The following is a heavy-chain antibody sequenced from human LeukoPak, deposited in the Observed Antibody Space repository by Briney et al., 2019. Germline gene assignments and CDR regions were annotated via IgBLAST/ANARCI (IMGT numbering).Heavy chain of an antibody. V-gene: IGHV3-21*01. CDR2: ISSSSSYI. CDR1: GFTFSSYS. J-gene: IGHJ4*02. CDR3: ARESVWYYDFWSVSFDY. Sequence: GGSLRLSCAASGFTFSSYSMNWVRQAPGKGLEWVSSISSSSSYIYYADSVKGRFTISRDNAKNSLYLQMNSLRAEDTAVYYCARESVWYYDFWSVSFDYWGQGTLVTVSS. D-gene: IGHD3-3*01.